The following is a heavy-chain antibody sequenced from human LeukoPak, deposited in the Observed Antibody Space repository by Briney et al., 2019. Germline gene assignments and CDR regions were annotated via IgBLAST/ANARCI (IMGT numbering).Heavy chain of an antibody. J-gene: IGHJ6*02. CDR1: GFTFSSYG. CDR3: ARLPFEAAADAYYYYGMDV. D-gene: IGHD6-13*01. CDR2: IWYDGSNK. V-gene: IGHV3-33*01. Sequence: PGGSLRLSCAASGFTFSSYGMHWVRQAPGKGLEWVAVIWYDGSNKYYADSVKGRFTISRDSSKNTLYLQMNSLRAEDTAVYYCARLPFEAAADAYYYYGMDVWGQGTTVTVSS.